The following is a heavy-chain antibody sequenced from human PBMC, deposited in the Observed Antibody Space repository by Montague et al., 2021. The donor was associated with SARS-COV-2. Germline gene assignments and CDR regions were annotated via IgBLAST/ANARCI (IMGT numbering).Heavy chain of an antibody. Sequence: SETLSLTCTVSGASITDFYWSWIRQPPGKGLQWVGYVHHSGITNYNPSLKSRVTISIDTLKSRFSLNLRSVTAADAAVYFCARITEVVPCDFWGRGTLVSVSS. CDR1: GASITDFY. J-gene: IGHJ4*02. CDR3: ARITEVVPCDF. CDR2: VHHSGIT. V-gene: IGHV4-59*01. D-gene: IGHD2-15*01.